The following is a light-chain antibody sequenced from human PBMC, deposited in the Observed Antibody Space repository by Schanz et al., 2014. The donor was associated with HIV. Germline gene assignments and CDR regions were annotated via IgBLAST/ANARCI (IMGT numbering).Light chain of an antibody. V-gene: IGLV1-44*01. J-gene: IGLJ2*01. CDR1: SSTFRSNA. CDR2: NTY. CDR3: QSYDSSLSVVV. Sequence: QSVLTQPPSASGTPGQRVTISCSGSSSTFRSNAVNWYQQLPGTAPKLLIYNTYHRPSGVPDRFSGSQSGTSASLAISGLQAEDESDYYCQSYDSSLSVVVFGGGTQLTVL.